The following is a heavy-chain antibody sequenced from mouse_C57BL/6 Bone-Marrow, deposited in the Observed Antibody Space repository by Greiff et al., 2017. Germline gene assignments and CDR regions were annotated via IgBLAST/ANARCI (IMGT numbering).Heavy chain of an antibody. J-gene: IGHJ1*03. V-gene: IGHV14-3*01. Sequence: EVQLQQSVAELVRPGASVKLSCTASGFNIKNTYMHWVKQRPANGNTKYAPKFQGKATITAYTSSNTAYLQLSSLTSEDTAIYYCAAITTVGFDVWGTGTTVTVSS. D-gene: IGHD1-1*01. CDR1: GFNIKNTY. CDR3: AAITTVGFDV. CDR2: NGNT.